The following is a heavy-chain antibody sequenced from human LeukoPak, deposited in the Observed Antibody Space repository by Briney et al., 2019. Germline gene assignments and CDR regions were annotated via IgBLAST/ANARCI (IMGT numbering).Heavy chain of an antibody. CDR2: IYYTGSI. D-gene: IGHD3-22*01. J-gene: IGHJ4*02. CDR3: ATLQSSGYDYSDY. CDR1: GASISSYY. V-gene: IGHV4-59*08. Sequence: SETLSLTCTVSGASISSYYWSWIRQPPGKELEWIGYIYYTGSIDYNPSLKSRVTMSVDTSKNQFSLKLSSVTAADTAVYYCATLQSSGYDYSDYWGQGILVTVSS.